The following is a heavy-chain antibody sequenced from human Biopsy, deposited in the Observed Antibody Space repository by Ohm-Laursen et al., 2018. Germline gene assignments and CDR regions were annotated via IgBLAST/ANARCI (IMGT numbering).Heavy chain of an antibody. D-gene: IGHD2-8*02. J-gene: IGHJ4*02. CDR3: ASYDEAGGYFAY. CDR2: INSNGRST. Sequence: SLRLSCAASGFTFSTYWMQRVRQAPGKGLVWVSRINSNGRSTAYADSVKGRFTISRDNAKNTLYLQLNSLRAEDTALYYCASYDEAGGYFAYWGQGALVTVSS. V-gene: IGHV3-74*03. CDR1: GFTFSTYW.